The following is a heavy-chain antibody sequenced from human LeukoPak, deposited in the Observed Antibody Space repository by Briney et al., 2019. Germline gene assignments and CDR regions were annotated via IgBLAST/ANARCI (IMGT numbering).Heavy chain of an antibody. J-gene: IGHJ2*01. CDR3: ARAVGVGRGTYFDL. CDR1: GGSISSYY. V-gene: IGHV4-59*08. Sequence: SETLSLTCTVSGGSISSYYWSWIRQPPRKGREWIGYISYSGSTNCNPSLESRVTISVDTSNNQFSLKLRSVTAADTAVYYCARAVGVGRGTYFDLWGRGTLVTVSS. CDR2: ISYSGST. D-gene: IGHD1-1*01.